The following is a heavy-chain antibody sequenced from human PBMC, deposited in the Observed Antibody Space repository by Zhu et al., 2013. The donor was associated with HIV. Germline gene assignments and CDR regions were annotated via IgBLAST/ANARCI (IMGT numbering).Heavy chain of an antibody. CDR2: INPSGGST. CDR3: ARGSQIAVAGITGRLNDAFDI. V-gene: IGHV1-46*01. J-gene: IGHJ3*02. CDR1: GYTFTSYY. D-gene: IGHD6-19*01. Sequence: QVQLVQSGAEVKKPGASVKVSCKASGYTFTSYYMHWVRQAPGQGLEWMGIINPSGGSTSYAQKFQGRVTMTRDTSTSTVYMELSSLRSEDTAVYYCARGSQIAVAGITGRLNDAFDIWGQGTMVTVSS.